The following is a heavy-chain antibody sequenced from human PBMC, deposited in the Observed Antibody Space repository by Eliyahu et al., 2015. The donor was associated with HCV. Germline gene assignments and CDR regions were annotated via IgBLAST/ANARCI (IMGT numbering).Heavy chain of an antibody. Sequence: QVQLVESGGGVVQPGXSLRLXCAAXGFTFSSYGMHWVRQAPGKGLEWVAVISYDGSNKYYADSVKGRFTISRDNSKNTLYLQMNSLRAEDTAVYYCAKWEGAFDIWGQGTMVTVSS. CDR1: GFTFSSYG. CDR3: AKWEGAFDI. CDR2: ISYDGSNK. V-gene: IGHV3-30*18. J-gene: IGHJ3*02. D-gene: IGHD1-26*01.